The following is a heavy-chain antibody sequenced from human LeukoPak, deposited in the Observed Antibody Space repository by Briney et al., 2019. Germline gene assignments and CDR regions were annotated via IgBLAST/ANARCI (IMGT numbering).Heavy chain of an antibody. V-gene: IGHV1-46*01. CDR1: GYTFINYY. Sequence: ASVKVSCKASGYTFINYYIHWVRQAPGQGPESMGVISPRGGSTRFAQRFEGRVTVTMDTSTSTVYMELNSLQSEDTAMYYCARTNWVAVTRDAFDVWGQGTMVTVSS. D-gene: IGHD2-15*01. J-gene: IGHJ3*01. CDR2: ISPRGGST. CDR3: ARTNWVAVTRDAFDV.